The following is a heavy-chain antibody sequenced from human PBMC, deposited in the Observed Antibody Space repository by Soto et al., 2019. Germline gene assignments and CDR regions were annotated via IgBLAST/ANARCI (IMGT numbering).Heavy chain of an antibody. CDR2: ISTYNGDT. CDR1: GYSFTTYG. J-gene: IGHJ6*02. Sequence: QVQLVQSGAEVKKPGASVKVSCKASGYSFTTYGIAWVRQAPGQGLEWMGWISTYNGDTDYAQNLQGRVIMTTDTSTTTAYMEFRSLRSDDTAVYYCAREGSRPYYYYGMDVWGQGTTVSVSS. V-gene: IGHV1-18*01. D-gene: IGHD2-15*01. CDR3: AREGSRPYYYYGMDV.